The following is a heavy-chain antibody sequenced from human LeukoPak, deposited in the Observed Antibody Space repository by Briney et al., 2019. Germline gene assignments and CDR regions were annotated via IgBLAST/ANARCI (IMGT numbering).Heavy chain of an antibody. V-gene: IGHV3-23*01. CDR2: ISASADGT. D-gene: IGHD6-19*01. CDR1: GFTFSSYA. CDR3: ARLEFSGWYQFDY. Sequence: GGFLRLSCAASGFTFSSYAMSWVRQAPGKGLEWVSVISASADGTHYADSVKGRFTISRDNSKNTLDLQMNSLRVEDTAVYYCARLEFSGWYQFDYWGQGTLVSVSS. J-gene: IGHJ4*02.